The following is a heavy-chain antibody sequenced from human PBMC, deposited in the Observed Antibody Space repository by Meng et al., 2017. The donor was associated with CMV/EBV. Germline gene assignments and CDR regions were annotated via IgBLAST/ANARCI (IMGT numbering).Heavy chain of an antibody. V-gene: IGHV3-30*02. Sequence: GGSLRLSCAASGFTFSSYGMHWVRQAPGKGLGWVAFIRYDGSNKYYADSVKGRFTISRDNSKNTLYLQMNSLRAEDTAVYYCAKGGGLIAARPQIDYWGQGTLVTVSS. D-gene: IGHD6-6*01. J-gene: IGHJ4*02. CDR3: AKGGGLIAARPQIDY. CDR1: GFTFSSYG. CDR2: IRYDGSNK.